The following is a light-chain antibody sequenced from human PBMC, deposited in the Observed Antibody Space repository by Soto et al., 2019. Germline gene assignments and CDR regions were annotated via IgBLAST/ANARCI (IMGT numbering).Light chain of an antibody. CDR2: YDD. V-gene: IGLV1-36*01. J-gene: IGLJ2*01. CDR3: AAWDDSLNSPV. Sequence: QSVLTQQPSVSEAPRQRVTISCSGSSSNIGNNAVNWYQQLPGKAPKLLIYYDDLLPSGVSDRFSGSKSGTSACLDISGLQSEYEAEYYCAAWDDSLNSPVFGERTKLTVL. CDR1: SSNIGNNA.